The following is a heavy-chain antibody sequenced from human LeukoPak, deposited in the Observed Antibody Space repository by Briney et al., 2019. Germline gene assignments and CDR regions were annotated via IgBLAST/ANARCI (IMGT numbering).Heavy chain of an antibody. D-gene: IGHD3-22*01. CDR2: VYWDDDK. V-gene: IGHV2-5*02. CDR1: GFSLSSRGVG. Sequence: SGPTLVKPTQTLTLTCTFSGFSLSSRGVGVGWIRHPPGKALEWLALVYWDDDKRYTPSLKSRLTITKDTSKNQVVLTMTTLDPVDTATYYCARVPNYYDSSGLRFDYWGQGTLVTVSS. CDR3: ARVPNYYDSSGLRFDY. J-gene: IGHJ4*02.